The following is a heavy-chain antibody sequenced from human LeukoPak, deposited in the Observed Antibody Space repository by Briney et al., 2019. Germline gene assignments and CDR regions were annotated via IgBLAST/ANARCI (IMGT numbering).Heavy chain of an antibody. CDR3: ARGQYCSGGSCYSVLTLDY. J-gene: IGHJ4*02. V-gene: IGHV3-30*04. D-gene: IGHD2-15*01. CDR2: ISYDGSNK. CDR1: GFTFSSYA. Sequence: GGSLRLSSAASGFTFSSYAMHWVRQAPGKGLEWVAVISYDGSNKYYADSVKGRFTISRDNSKNTLYLQMNSLRAEDTAVYYCARGQYCSGGSCYSVLTLDYWGQGTLVTVSS.